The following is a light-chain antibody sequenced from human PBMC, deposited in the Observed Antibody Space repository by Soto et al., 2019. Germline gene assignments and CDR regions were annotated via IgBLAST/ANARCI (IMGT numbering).Light chain of an antibody. CDR2: GAS. Sequence: EIVMTQSPATLSVSPVERATLSCRASQSISYNLAWYQQKPGQAPRLLISGASTRASGIPARFSGSGSGTEFTLTISSLQSEDFALYYCQQYNNWPPITFGQGTRLEIK. CDR3: QQYNNWPPIT. V-gene: IGKV3-15*01. CDR1: QSISYN. J-gene: IGKJ5*01.